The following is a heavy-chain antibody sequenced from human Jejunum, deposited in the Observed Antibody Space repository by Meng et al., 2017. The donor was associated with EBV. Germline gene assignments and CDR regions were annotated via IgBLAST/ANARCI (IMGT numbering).Heavy chain of an antibody. CDR3: ATSMSGYSYGYS. V-gene: IGHV4-34*01. D-gene: IGHD5-12*01. Sequence: QVQLQQWGAGLLKPSETLSRTCAVYGGSFSGFYWSWLRQPPGKGLECIGEINHNGSTNYNPSLKSRVTISEDTSKDQFSLKLNSVTVADTAVYYCATSMSGYSYGYSWGQGTLVTVSS. J-gene: IGHJ5*02. CDR1: GGSFSGFY. CDR2: INHNGST.